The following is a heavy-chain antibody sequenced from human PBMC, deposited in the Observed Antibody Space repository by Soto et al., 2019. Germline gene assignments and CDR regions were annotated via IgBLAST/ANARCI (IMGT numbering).Heavy chain of an antibody. V-gene: IGHV4-34*01. J-gene: IGHJ5*01. CDR1: GESFSGYD. CDR3: ARGRTAYDLVWGRHRRSCFDF. CDR2: TNHSGST. Sequence: GTLWLTCAVYGESFSGYDLRWIRQPPGKGLEWIAETNHSGSTKYNPSLESRVTIAVDTSKNQFSLKLSSVTAADTAVYYCARGRTAYDLVWGRHRRSCFDFWGQVTLVTV. D-gene: IGHD3-16*02.